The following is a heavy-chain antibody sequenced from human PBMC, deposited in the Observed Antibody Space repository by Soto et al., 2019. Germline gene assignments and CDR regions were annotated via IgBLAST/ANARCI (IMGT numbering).Heavy chain of an antibody. Sequence: QVQLQESGPGLVKPSQTLSLTCTVSGGSISSGGYYWSWIRQHPGKGPERIGYIYYSGSTYYNPSLKRRVTISVDTSKNQFSLKLSSVTAADTAVYYCTRLGYCSSTRRAIGGEKNWFDPWGQGTLVTVSS. CDR2: IYYSGST. J-gene: IGHJ5*02. CDR1: GGSISSGGYY. D-gene: IGHD2-2*01. V-gene: IGHV4-31*03. CDR3: TRLGYCSSTRRAIGGEKNWFDP.